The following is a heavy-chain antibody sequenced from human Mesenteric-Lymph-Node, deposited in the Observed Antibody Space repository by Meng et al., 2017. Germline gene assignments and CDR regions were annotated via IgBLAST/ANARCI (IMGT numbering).Heavy chain of an antibody. D-gene: IGHD6-13*01. V-gene: IGHV3-33*01. CDR1: GYTFTSYY. CDR2: IWYDGTRK. CDR3: ASLIGSFSAAGAESDAFDI. Sequence: SCKASGYTFTSYYMYWVRQPPGKGLEWVAVIWYDGTRKYYADSVKGRFTISRDNSKNTLFLQMNTLRAEDTAVYYCASLIGSFSAAGAESDAFDIWGQGTLVTVSS. J-gene: IGHJ3*02.